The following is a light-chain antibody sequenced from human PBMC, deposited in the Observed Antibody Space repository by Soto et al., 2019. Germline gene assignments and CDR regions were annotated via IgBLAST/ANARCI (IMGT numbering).Light chain of an antibody. Sequence: DIQMTQSPSTLSASVGDRVTITCRASQSLSSWLAWYQQKPGKAPKLLIYDVSSLESGVPSRFSGSGSGTEFTLTISSLQPDDFATYYCQQYITYSRGTFGQGTKVQIK. V-gene: IGKV1-5*01. J-gene: IGKJ1*01. CDR2: DVS. CDR3: QQYITYSRGT. CDR1: QSLSSW.